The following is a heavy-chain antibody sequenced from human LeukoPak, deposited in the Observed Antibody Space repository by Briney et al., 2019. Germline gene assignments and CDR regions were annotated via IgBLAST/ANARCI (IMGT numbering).Heavy chain of an antibody. V-gene: IGHV3-21*01. Sequence: GGSLRLSCAASGFTFSSYSMNWVRQAPGKGLEWVSSISSSSSYIYYADSVKGRFTISRDNAKNSLYLQMNSLRAEDTAVYYCARDREYGDYTGTPSFGYWGQGTLVTVSS. J-gene: IGHJ4*02. CDR1: GFTFSSYS. CDR3: ARDREYGDYTGTPSFGY. D-gene: IGHD4-17*01. CDR2: ISSSSSYI.